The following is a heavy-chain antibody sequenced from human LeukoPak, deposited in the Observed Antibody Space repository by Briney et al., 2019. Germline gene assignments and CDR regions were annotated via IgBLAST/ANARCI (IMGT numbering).Heavy chain of an antibody. Sequence: GGSLRLSCGASGFTFSSYNMNWVRQAPGKGLEWVSSIRSSTYIYYADSVKGRFTISRDNAKNSLYLQMNSLRAEDTAVYYCARTLGCRSTSCYTGYYYYGMDVWGQGTTVTVSS. CDR1: GFTFSSYN. CDR3: ARTLGCRSTSCYTGYYYYGMDV. J-gene: IGHJ6*02. D-gene: IGHD2-2*02. CDR2: IRSSTYI. V-gene: IGHV3-21*01.